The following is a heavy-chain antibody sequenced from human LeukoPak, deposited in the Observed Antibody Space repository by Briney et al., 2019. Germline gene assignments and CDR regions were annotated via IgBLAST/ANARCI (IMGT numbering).Heavy chain of an antibody. CDR1: GFTFSSYA. CDR2: ISGNGYSI. D-gene: IGHD6-13*01. Sequence: PGGSLRLSRAASGFTFSSYAMTWVRQAPGKGLQWVSDISGNGYSIYYADSLKGRFTISRDNSKDTLYLQMNSLRAEDTAVCYCATNSSSWYIDQWGQGTLVTVSS. V-gene: IGHV3-23*01. J-gene: IGHJ4*02. CDR3: ATNSSSWYIDQ.